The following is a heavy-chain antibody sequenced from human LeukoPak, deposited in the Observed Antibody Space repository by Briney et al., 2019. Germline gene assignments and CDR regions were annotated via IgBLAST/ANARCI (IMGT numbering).Heavy chain of an antibody. J-gene: IGHJ6*03. Sequence: SETLSLTCTVSGDSMGNYYWNWLRQPAGKGLEWIGRIRSDGTTYANPSLESAVTMSVDTSNNHISLRLSSATAADTAVYYCARSTGFYTAYYMDVWGKGTTVTVSS. CDR1: GDSMGNYY. CDR2: IRSDGTT. D-gene: IGHD3-22*01. V-gene: IGHV4-4*07. CDR3: ARSTGFYTAYYMDV.